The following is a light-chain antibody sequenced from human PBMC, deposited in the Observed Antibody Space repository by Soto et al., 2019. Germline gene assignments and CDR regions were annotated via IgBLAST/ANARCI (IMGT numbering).Light chain of an antibody. CDR1: QSLNSR. Sequence: DIQLTQSPSTLSASVGDRVTLTCRAAQSLNSRLAWYQHRPGKAPRLLIYDASTLESGVPSRFSGSGSGTEFTLTINNLQPDDLATYICQQYKSYSTFGRGTKVE. J-gene: IGKJ1*01. V-gene: IGKV1-5*01. CDR2: DAS. CDR3: QQYKSYST.